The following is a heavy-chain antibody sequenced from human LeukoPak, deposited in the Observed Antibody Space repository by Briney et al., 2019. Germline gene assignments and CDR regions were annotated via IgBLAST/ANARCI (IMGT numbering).Heavy chain of an antibody. Sequence: GGSLRLSCAASGFTFSSYSMNWVRQAPGKGLEWVAVISYDGSNKYYADSVKGRFTISRDNSKNTLYLQMNSLRAEDTAVYYCAKMNFGYFDLWGRGTLVTVSS. CDR2: ISYDGSNK. J-gene: IGHJ2*01. CDR3: AKMNFGYFDL. V-gene: IGHV3-30*18. CDR1: GFTFSSYS.